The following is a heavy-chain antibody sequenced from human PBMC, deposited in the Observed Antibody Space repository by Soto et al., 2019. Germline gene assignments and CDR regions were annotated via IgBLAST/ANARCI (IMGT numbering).Heavy chain of an antibody. Sequence: EVQLLESGGGLVQPRGSLRLSCAASGFTFSSYGMSWVRQAPGKGLEWVSSISGSGGSTYYADSVKGRFTISRDNSKNTLYLQMSSLRAEDTAVYYCANRNDYGSGSYFPFDHWGQGTLVTVSS. CDR2: ISGSGGST. CDR1: GFTFSSYG. D-gene: IGHD3-10*01. J-gene: IGHJ4*02. CDR3: ANRNDYGSGSYFPFDH. V-gene: IGHV3-23*01.